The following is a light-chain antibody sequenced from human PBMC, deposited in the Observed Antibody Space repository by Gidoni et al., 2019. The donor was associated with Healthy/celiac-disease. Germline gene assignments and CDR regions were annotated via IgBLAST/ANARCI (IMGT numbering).Light chain of an antibody. CDR1: PSVSSY. J-gene: IGKJ3*01. CDR2: DAT. V-gene: IGKV3-11*01. Sequence: EIVLTQSPSTLSLSPGERATLSCRASPSVSSYLAWYQQKPGQAPRLLIYDATNRATGIPARFSGSGSGTDSTLTSSSLEPEDVAVYYCQQRSNWPTFXQXTKVDIK. CDR3: QQRSNWPT.